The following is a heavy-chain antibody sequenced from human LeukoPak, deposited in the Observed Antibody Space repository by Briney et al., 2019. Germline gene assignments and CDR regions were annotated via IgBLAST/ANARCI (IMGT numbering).Heavy chain of an antibody. J-gene: IGHJ4*02. V-gene: IGHV3-23*01. CDR3: AKVEVGNYDFWSGYYFVY. D-gene: IGHD3-3*01. CDR1: GFTFSSYA. Sequence: GGSLRLSCAASGFTFSSYAMTWVRQAPGKGLEWVSAISDSGGTTYYADSVKGRFTISRDNSKNTLHLQMNSLRAEDTAVYYCAKVEVGNYDFWSGYYFVYWGQGTLVTVSS. CDR2: ISDSGGTT.